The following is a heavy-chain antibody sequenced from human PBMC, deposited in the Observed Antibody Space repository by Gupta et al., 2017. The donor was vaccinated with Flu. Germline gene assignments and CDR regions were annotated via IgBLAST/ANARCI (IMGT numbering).Heavy chain of an antibody. CDR1: GFTFSSYW. J-gene: IGHJ4*02. CDR2: IKQDGSEK. D-gene: IGHD2-2*01. V-gene: IGHV3-7*01. Sequence: GFTFSSYWMSWVRQAPGKGLELVANIKQDGSEKYYVDSVKGRFTISRDNAKKSLYLQMNSLRAEDTAVYYCARDCSRISCYADYWGQGTLVTVSS. CDR3: ARDCSRISCYADY.